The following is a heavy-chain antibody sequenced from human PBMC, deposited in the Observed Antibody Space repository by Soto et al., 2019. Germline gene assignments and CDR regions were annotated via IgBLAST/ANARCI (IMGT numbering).Heavy chain of an antibody. CDR3: ARDASGLNWFDP. V-gene: IGHV4-59*01. CDR1: GGSITNYY. J-gene: IGHJ5*02. Sequence: QVQLQESGPGLVKPSESLSLTCTVSGGSITNYYWNWIRQSPGKGLEWIGNIFFSGLTKYNPSLESRVTLSIDTSKNQFSLKMKSVTAADTAVYFCARDASGLNWFDPWGQGTLVIVSS. D-gene: IGHD6-19*01. CDR2: IFFSGLT.